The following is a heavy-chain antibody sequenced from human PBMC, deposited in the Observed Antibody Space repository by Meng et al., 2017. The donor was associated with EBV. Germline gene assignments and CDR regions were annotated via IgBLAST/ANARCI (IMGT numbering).Heavy chain of an antibody. V-gene: IGHV2-5*02. CDR2: VYWDDDK. CDR1: GFSLSTGGAA. D-gene: IGHD1-1*01. CDR3: AHRKNNWEVIEIDY. J-gene: IGHJ4*02. Sequence: IPLKESRPTLVKPPQTLTLTCTFSGFSLSTGGAAVGWICQPPGKALEWLAIVYWDDDKRYSPSLKSRLTITKDTSKNQVVLTMTNMGPGDTATYFCAHRKNNWEVIEIDYWGQGTLVTVSS.